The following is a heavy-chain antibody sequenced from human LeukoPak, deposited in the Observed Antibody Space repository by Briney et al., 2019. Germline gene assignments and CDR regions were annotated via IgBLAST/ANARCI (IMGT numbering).Heavy chain of an antibody. J-gene: IGHJ5*02. CDR1: GGSISSYY. D-gene: IGHD3-3*01. CDR2: IYTSGST. Sequence: PSETLSLTCTVSGGSISSYYWSWIRQPAGKGLEWIGRIYTSGSTNYNPSLKSRVTISVDTSKNQFSLKLSSVTAADTAVYYCARRPMGIFGVVKGRRGTYNWFDPWGQGTLVTVSS. CDR3: ARRPMGIFGVVKGRRGTYNWFDP. V-gene: IGHV4-4*07.